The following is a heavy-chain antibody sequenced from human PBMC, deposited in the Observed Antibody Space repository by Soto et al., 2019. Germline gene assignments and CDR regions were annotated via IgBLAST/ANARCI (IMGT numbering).Heavy chain of an antibody. Sequence: PGGSLRLSCAASGFTFSSYAMHWVRQAPGKWLEWVAVISYDGSNKYYADSVKGRFTISRDNSKNTLYLQMNSLRAEDTAVYYCARESHVDIVARGGMDVWGQGXTVTVYS. D-gene: IGHD5-12*01. CDR2: ISYDGSNK. CDR1: GFTFSSYA. CDR3: ARESHVDIVARGGMDV. V-gene: IGHV3-30-3*01. J-gene: IGHJ6*02.